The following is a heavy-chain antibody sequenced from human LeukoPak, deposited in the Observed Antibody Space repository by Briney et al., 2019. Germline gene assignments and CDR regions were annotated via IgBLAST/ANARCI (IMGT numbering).Heavy chain of an antibody. J-gene: IGHJ4*02. D-gene: IGHD1-20*01. V-gene: IGHV3-11*05. CDR2: ISSSSSYT. CDR3: ARGNSITGTTPLDYFDY. CDR1: GFTFSDYY. Sequence: PGGSRRLSGAASGFTFSDYYMCWIRQAPGKGREWVSYISSSSSYTNYADPVKAPFTIPRDNAKNSLYLQMNNLRAEDTAVYYCARGNSITGTTPLDYFDYWGQGTLVTVSS.